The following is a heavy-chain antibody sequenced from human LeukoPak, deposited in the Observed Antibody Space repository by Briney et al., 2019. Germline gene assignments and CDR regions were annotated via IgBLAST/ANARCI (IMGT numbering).Heavy chain of an antibody. Sequence: GGSLRLSCVASGFTFRLFGMHWVRQAPGKGLEWVSFIRFDGSNTYHADSVKGRFTISRDNSKNTLYLQMNSLTSADTAVYYCAKDADIVVSSYFDYWGQGTLVTVSS. D-gene: IGHD2-2*01. V-gene: IGHV3-30*02. CDR2: IRFDGSNT. CDR3: AKDADIVVSSYFDY. J-gene: IGHJ4*02. CDR1: GFTFRLFG.